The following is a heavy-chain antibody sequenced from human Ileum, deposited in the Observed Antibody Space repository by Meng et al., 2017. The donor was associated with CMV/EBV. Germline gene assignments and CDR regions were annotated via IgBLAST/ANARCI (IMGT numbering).Heavy chain of an antibody. CDR1: GFPFSHYA. V-gene: IGHV3-21*06. CDR2: ISGNTHYI. Sequence: GESLKISCAASGFPFSHYAMNWVRQSPGKGLEWVASISGNTHYIYYTDSVKGRFTISRDNTKNSLYLQMNNLRAEDTAVYYCARDRRIYGMDVWGQGTTVTVSS. CDR3: ARDRRIYGMDV. J-gene: IGHJ6*01. D-gene: IGHD2-15*01.